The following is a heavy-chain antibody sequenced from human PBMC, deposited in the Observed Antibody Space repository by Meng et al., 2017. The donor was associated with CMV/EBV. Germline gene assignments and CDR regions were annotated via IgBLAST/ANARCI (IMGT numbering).Heavy chain of an antibody. CDR2: ISYDGSNK. V-gene: IGHV3-30-3*01. Sequence: QVQLVGAGGGVVQRGRALRLFCAASGFTFSSYAMHWVRQAPGKGLEWVAVISYDGSNKYYADSVKGRFTISRDNSKNTLYLQMNSLRAEDTAVYYCARGDYFDYWGQGTLVTVSS. CDR1: GFTFSSYA. J-gene: IGHJ4*02. CDR3: ARGDYFDY.